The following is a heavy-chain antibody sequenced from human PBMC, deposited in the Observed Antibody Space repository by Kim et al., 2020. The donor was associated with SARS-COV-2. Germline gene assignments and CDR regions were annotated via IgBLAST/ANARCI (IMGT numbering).Heavy chain of an antibody. J-gene: IGHJ5*02. CDR3: ARELEGWFDP. CDR1: GGSISSGGYY. CDR2: IYYSGST. D-gene: IGHD1-1*01. V-gene: IGHV4-31*03. Sequence: SETLSLTCTVSGGSISSGGYYWSWIRQHPGKGLEWIGYIYYSGSTYYNPSLKSRVTISVDTSKNQFSLKLSSVTAADTAVYYCARELEGWFDPGGQGTLVTVSS.